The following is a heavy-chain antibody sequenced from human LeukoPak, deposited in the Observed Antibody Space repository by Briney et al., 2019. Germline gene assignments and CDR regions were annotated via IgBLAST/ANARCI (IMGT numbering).Heavy chain of an antibody. Sequence: ASVKVSCKASGYTFTGYYMHWVRQAPGQGLEWMGWINPNSGGTNYAQKFQGRVTMNRDTSISTAYMELSRLRSDDTAVYYCARDQSISSSWYWDFQHWGQGTLVTVSS. CDR3: ARDQSISSSWYWDFQH. J-gene: IGHJ1*01. CDR2: INPNSGGT. CDR1: GYTFTGYY. V-gene: IGHV1-2*02. D-gene: IGHD6-13*01.